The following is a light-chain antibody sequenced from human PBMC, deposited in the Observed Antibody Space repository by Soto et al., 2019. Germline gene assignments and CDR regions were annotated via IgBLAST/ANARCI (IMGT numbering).Light chain of an antibody. J-gene: IGLJ2*01. Sequence: QSALTQPPSASGSPGQSVTISCTGTSSDVGGYNYVSWYQQHPGKAPKLMISEVSKRPSGVPARFSGSTSGNTASLTVSGLQAEDEDDYYCSSFAGNNNLVFGGGTKLTVL. V-gene: IGLV2-8*01. CDR2: EVS. CDR1: SSDVGGYNY. CDR3: SSFAGNNNLV.